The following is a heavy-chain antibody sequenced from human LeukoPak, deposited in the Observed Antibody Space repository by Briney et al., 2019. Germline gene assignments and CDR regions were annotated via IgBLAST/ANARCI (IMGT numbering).Heavy chain of an antibody. CDR1: GGSISSYY. CDR3: ATGATGYYYYYMDV. J-gene: IGHJ6*03. D-gene: IGHD3-10*01. CDR2: IYYSGST. V-gene: IGHV4-59*01. Sequence: SETLSLTFTVSGGSISSYYWSWIRQPPEKGLEWIGYIYYSGSTNYNPSLKSRVTISVDTSKNQFSLQLSSVTPADTAVYYCATGATGYYYYYMDVWGKGTTVTVSS.